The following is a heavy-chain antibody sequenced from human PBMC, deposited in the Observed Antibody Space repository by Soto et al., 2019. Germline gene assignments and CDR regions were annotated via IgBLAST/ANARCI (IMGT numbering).Heavy chain of an antibody. D-gene: IGHD6-13*01. CDR1: GFTFSSYG. CDR2: ISYDGSNK. V-gene: IGHV3-30*18. Sequence: GGSLRLSCAASGFTFSSYGMHWVRQAPGKGLEWVAVISYDGSNKYYADSVKGRFTISRDNSKNTLYLQMNSLRAEDTAVYYCAKERWYSSSWYEDYWGQGTLVTVSS. J-gene: IGHJ4*02. CDR3: AKERWYSSSWYEDY.